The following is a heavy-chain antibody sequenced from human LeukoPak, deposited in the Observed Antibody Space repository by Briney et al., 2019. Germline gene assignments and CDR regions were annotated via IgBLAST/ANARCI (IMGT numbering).Heavy chain of an antibody. CDR2: IKQDGSDE. D-gene: IGHD4-17*01. CDR1: GFTFSAYW. V-gene: IGHV3-7*01. J-gene: IGHJ4*02. CDR3: ARGGDYTGDY. Sequence: GGSLRLSCAASGFTFSAYWMSWIRQAPGKGLEWLANIKQDGSDEQYVDSVTGRFTISRDNAKNSLYLQMNSLRAEDTAVYYCARGGDYTGDYWGQGTLVTVSS.